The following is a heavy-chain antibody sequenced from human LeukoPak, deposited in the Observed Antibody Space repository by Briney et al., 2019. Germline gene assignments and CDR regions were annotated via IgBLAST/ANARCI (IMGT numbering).Heavy chain of an antibody. Sequence: GGSLRLSCAASGFTFSRYEMNWVRQAPGKGLEWVSGINWNGGSTGYADSVKGRFTISRDNAKNSLYLQMNSLRAEDTALYYCARDAVLRNIAAAGYFDYWGQGTLVTVSS. J-gene: IGHJ4*02. CDR3: ARDAVLRNIAAAGYFDY. D-gene: IGHD6-13*01. CDR2: INWNGGST. V-gene: IGHV3-20*04. CDR1: GFTFSRYE.